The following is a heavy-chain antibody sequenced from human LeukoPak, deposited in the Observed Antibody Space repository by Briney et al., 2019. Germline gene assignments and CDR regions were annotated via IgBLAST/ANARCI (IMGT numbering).Heavy chain of an antibody. CDR3: AKPISGGLARTADRFDP. CDR1: GFTVPTKS. CDR2: INANSGTR. J-gene: IGHJ5*01. D-gene: IGHD2-21*02. V-gene: IGHV3-23*01. Sequence: GGSLRLSCAASGFTVPTKSMAWLSQPPGKGLEWVSTINANSGTRSYAASVRGRFTISRDNSKNTVYLQQNTLRAEDTAVYYWAKPISGGLARTADRFDPWGQGTLVVVSS.